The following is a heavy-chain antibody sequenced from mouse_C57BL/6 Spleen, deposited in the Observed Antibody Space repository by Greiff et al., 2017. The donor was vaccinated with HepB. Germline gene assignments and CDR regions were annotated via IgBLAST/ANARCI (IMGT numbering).Heavy chain of an antibody. D-gene: IGHD1-1*01. CDR3: ARDRDYYGSSPLYAMDY. J-gene: IGHJ4*01. Sequence: DVKLVESRGGLVKPGGSLKLSCAASGFTFSSYAMSWVRQTPEKRLEWVATISDGGSYTYYPDNVKGRFTISRDNAKNNLYLQMSHLKSEDTAMYYCARDRDYYGSSPLYAMDYWGQGTSVTVSS. V-gene: IGHV5-4*01. CDR2: ISDGGSYT. CDR1: GFTFSSYA.